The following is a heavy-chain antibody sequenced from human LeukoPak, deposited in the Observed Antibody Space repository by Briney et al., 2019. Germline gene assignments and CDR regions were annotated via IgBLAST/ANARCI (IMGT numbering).Heavy chain of an antibody. D-gene: IGHD3-10*01. Sequence: GGSLRLSCTASGFTFSDYAMTWVRQAPGKGLEWVSCISSSSSYINYADSVKGRFTISRDNAKNSLYLQMNSLRAEDTAIYYCARDRYSGSGSYATFDYWGQGTLVTVSS. V-gene: IGHV3-21*01. CDR2: ISSSSSYI. CDR3: ARDRYSGSGSYATFDY. J-gene: IGHJ4*02. CDR1: GFTFSDYA.